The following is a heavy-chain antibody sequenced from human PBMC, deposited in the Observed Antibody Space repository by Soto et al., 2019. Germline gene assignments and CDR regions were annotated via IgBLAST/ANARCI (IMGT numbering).Heavy chain of an antibody. J-gene: IGHJ4*02. Sequence: GASVKVSCKASGYTFTGYYQHWVRQAPGQGLEWMGWINPNSGGTNYAQKFQGRVTMTRDTSISTAYMEPSRLRSDDTAVYYCARGRTGTTSYFDYWGQGNLVTVSS. V-gene: IGHV1-2*02. D-gene: IGHD1-1*01. CDR2: INPNSGGT. CDR1: GYTFTGYY. CDR3: ARGRTGTTSYFDY.